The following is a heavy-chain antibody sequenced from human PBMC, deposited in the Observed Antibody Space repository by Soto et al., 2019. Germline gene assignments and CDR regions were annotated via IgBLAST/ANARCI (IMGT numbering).Heavy chain of an antibody. V-gene: IGHV1-18*04. D-gene: IGHD3-22*01. CDR3: ARGQYYYDSSGYSDAFGI. J-gene: IGHJ3*02. CDR1: GYTFTSYG. CDR2: ISAYNGNT. Sequence: ASVKVSCKASGYTFTSYGISWVRQAPGQGLEWMGWISAYNGNTNYAQKLQGRVTMTTDTSTSTAYMELRSLRSDDTAVYYCARGQYYYDSSGYSDAFGIWGQGTMVTVSS.